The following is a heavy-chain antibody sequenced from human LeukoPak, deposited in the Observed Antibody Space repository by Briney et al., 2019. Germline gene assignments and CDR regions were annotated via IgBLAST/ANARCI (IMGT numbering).Heavy chain of an antibody. CDR1: GGSFSGYY. Sequence: PSETLSLTCAVYGGSFSGYYWSWIRQPPGKGLEWIGEINHSGSTNYNLSLKSRVTISVDTSKNQFSLNLSSVSAADTAVYYCARVVSSWHFDYWGQGTLVTVSS. CDR3: ARVVSSWHFDY. CDR2: INHSGST. J-gene: IGHJ4*02. V-gene: IGHV4-34*01. D-gene: IGHD6-13*01.